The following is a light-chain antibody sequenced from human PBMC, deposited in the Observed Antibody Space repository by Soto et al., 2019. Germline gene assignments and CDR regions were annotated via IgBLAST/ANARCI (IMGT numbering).Light chain of an antibody. J-gene: IGLJ2*01. V-gene: IGLV1-44*01. CDR2: GDD. CDR3: TAWDNSLSAVV. Sequence: QPVLTQPPSTSGTPGHRVTISCSGTRSNIGSSTVNWYQQLPGTAPKLLIYGDDQRPSGVPDRFSGSKSGTSVFLATSGLQSEDEADYYCTAWDNSLSAVVFGGGTKLTVL. CDR1: RSNIGSST.